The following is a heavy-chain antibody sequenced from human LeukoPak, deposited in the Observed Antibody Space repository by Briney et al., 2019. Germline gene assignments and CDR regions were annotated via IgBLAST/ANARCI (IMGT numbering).Heavy chain of an antibody. J-gene: IGHJ6*02. CDR2: INNDGSST. Sequence: PGGSLRLSCAASGFTFSDYYMSWIRQAPGKGLVWVSVINNDGSSTTYADSVKGRFTISRDNAKNTLYLQMNTLRAEDTAVYYCASMATVTTDSLYYYYGMDVWGQGTMVTVSS. V-gene: IGHV3-74*01. CDR1: GFTFSDYY. CDR3: ASMATVTTDSLYYYYGMDV. D-gene: IGHD4-17*01.